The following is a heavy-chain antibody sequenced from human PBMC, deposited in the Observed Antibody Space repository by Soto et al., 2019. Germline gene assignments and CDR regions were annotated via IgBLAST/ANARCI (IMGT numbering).Heavy chain of an antibody. J-gene: IGHJ6*03. V-gene: IGHV4-59*01. CDR1: GGSISSYY. CDR2: IYYSGST. CDR3: ARGIMITFGGVIVTREYYYMDV. D-gene: IGHD3-16*02. Sequence: SETLSLTCTVSGGSISSYYWSWIRQPPGKGLEWIGYIYYSGSTNYNPSLKSRVTISVDTSKNQFSLKLSSVTAADTAVYYCARGIMITFGGVIVTREYYYMDVWGKGTTVTVSS.